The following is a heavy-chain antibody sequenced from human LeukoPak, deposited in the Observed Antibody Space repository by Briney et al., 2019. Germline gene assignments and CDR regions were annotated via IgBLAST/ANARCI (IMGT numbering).Heavy chain of an antibody. V-gene: IGHV3-23*01. CDR1: GFTFSSYA. D-gene: IGHD3-22*01. CDR2: ISGSGGST. J-gene: IGHJ6*02. CDR3: ARDGRSYYYDSSGYYIPGIRYYGIDV. Sequence: GGSLRLSCAASGFTFSSYAMIWVRQAPGKGLEWVSVISGSGGSTYYADSVKGRFTISRDNSKNTLYLQMNSLRAEDTAVYYCARDGRSYYYDSSGYYIPGIRYYGIDVWGQGTTVTVSS.